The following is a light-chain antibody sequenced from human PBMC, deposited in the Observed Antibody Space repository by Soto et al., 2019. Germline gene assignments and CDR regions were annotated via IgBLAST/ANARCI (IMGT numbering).Light chain of an antibody. CDR3: QQSYRTPRT. J-gene: IGKJ1*01. Sequence: DIQMTQSPSSLYASVGDSVTITCRAGQNIGSYLNWYQLKPGKGPKLLMFGASTLESWVPSRFSGSGSGTDFTLTISSLQPEDFASYYCQQSYRTPRTFGQGTKVEIK. CDR1: QNIGSY. CDR2: GAS. V-gene: IGKV1-39*01.